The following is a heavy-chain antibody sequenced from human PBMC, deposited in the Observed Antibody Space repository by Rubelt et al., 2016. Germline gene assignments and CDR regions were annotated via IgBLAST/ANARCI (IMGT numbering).Heavy chain of an antibody. J-gene: IGHJ6*02. V-gene: IGHV3-23*01. CDR2: ISGSGGST. CDR1: GFTFSSYA. CDR3: ARSEYYYHGMDV. Sequence: EVQLLESGGGLVQPGGSLSLSCAASGFTFSSYAMSWVRQAPGKGLEWVSSISGSGGSTYYADSVTGRFTISRDNSENMLYLQMNSLTVEDTAVYYCARSEYYYHGMDVWGQGTTVTASS.